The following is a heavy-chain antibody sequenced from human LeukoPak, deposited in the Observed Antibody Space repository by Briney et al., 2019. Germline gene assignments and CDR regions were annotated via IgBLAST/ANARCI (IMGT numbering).Heavy chain of an antibody. J-gene: IGHJ6*02. CDR2: ISGSGGST. Sequence: GGSLRLSCAASGFTFSSYAMSWVRQALGKGLEWVSAISGSGGSTYYADSVKGRFTISRDNSKNTLYLQMNSLRAEDTAVYYCAKVISLLWFGESSDYGMDVWGQGTTVTVSS. CDR3: AKVISLLWFGESSDYGMDV. V-gene: IGHV3-23*01. D-gene: IGHD3-10*01. CDR1: GFTFSSYA.